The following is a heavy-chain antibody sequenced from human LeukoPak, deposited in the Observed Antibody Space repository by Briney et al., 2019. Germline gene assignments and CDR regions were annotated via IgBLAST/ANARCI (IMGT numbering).Heavy chain of an antibody. CDR2: LKSDGRST. Sequence: AGGSLRLSCAASGFHLSSYYMDWVRQGPGKGLVWVSRLKSDGRSTKYADSVKGRFTISRDDAKNTLYLQMTSLRVEDTAIYFCGRSTLETHYFDLWGQGTLVTVSA. CDR1: GFHLSSYY. J-gene: IGHJ4*02. D-gene: IGHD1-1*01. CDR3: GRSTLETHYFDL. V-gene: IGHV3-74*01.